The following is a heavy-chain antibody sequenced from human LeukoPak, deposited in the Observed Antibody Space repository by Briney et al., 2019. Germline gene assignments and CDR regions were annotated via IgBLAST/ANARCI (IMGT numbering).Heavy chain of an antibody. D-gene: IGHD3-10*01. Sequence: PGGSLRLSCTASGFTFSSHEVNWVRQAPGKGLEWVSYIRGSGDTMYYADSVKGRFTISRDNAKNSLYLQMNSLGAEDTAIYYCAREPIGGFSGSGGVFDYWGQGTLVTVSS. CDR1: GFTFSSHE. CDR3: AREPIGGFSGSGGVFDY. CDR2: IRGSGDTM. J-gene: IGHJ4*02. V-gene: IGHV3-48*03.